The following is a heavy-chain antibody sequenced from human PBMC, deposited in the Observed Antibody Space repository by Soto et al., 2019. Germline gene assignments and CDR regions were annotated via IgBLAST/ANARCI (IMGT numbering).Heavy chain of an antibody. J-gene: IGHJ4*02. CDR2: IYHSGST. D-gene: IGHD2-15*01. CDR3: ARGQVVADQH. V-gene: IGHV4-30-2*01. Sequence: PSETLSLTFAVSGGSISSCGYSWSWIRQPPGKGLEWIGYIYHSGSTYYNPSLKSRVTISVDRSKNQFSLKLSSVTAADTAVYYCARGQVVADQHWGQGTLVTVSS. CDR1: GGSISSCGYS.